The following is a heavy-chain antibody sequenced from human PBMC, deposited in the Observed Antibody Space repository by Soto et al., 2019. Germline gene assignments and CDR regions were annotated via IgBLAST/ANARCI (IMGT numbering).Heavy chain of an antibody. Sequence: GGSLRLSCAASGFTFDNYAMNWVRQAPGKGLEWVAHISCSGGATKYADSVKGRFSISKDNSKNTLYLQINSLRAEVTAVYYCARAKYNCNPGTFDYWGEETLVTVSS. CDR1: GFTFDNYA. CDR3: ARAKYNCNPGTFDY. CDR2: ISCSGGAT. D-gene: IGHD1-20*01. V-gene: IGHV3-23*01. J-gene: IGHJ4*02.